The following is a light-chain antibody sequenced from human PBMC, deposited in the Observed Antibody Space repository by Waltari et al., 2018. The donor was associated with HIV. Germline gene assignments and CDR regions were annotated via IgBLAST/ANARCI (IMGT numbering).Light chain of an antibody. V-gene: IGLV2-23*01. Sequence: QSALTQPASVSGSPGQSITISCTGTGSDVGSYKLVCWYQQHPGKAPKVMIYEGSKRPSGVSNRFSGSKSGNTASLTISGLQAEDEADYYCCSYTGSSTRRPYVFGTGTKVTVL. CDR3: CSYTGSSTRRPYV. CDR2: EGS. CDR1: GSDVGSYKL. J-gene: IGLJ1*01.